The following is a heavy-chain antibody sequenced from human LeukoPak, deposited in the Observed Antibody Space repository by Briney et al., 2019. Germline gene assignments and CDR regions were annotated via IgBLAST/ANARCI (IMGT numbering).Heavy chain of an antibody. CDR2: ITSSGYYT. Sequence: TGGSLRLSCAASGFTFSDYYMTWIRQAPGRGVEWVSYITSSGYYTNYGDSVKGRFTMSRDNAKKSLYLQMDSLRAEDTAVYYCARVSKAANPTSDSPWFDPWGQGTLVTVSS. CDR1: GFTFSDYY. CDR3: ARVSKAANPTSDSPWFDP. V-gene: IGHV3-11*05. D-gene: IGHD2-15*01. J-gene: IGHJ5*02.